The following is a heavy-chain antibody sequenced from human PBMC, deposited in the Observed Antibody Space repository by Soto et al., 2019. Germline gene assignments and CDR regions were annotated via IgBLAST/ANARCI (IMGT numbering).Heavy chain of an antibody. D-gene: IGHD6-13*01. J-gene: IGHJ4*02. Sequence: SETLSLTCTVSGDSISNYYWSWIRQPPGRRLEWVGYIYYTGSTIYNPSLESRVTMSVDTSKNQFSLKVNSVNAADTAVYYCAKYRRTEAEGYTLDYWGRGTLVTVSS. V-gene: IGHV4-59*01. CDR1: GDSISNYY. CDR3: AKYRRTEAEGYTLDY. CDR2: IYYTGST.